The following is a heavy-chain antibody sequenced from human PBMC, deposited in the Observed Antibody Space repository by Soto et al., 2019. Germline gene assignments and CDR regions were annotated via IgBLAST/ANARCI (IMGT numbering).Heavy chain of an antibody. V-gene: IGHV1-69*13. CDR2: IIPIFGTA. Sequence: ASVKVSCKASGGTFSSYAISWVRQAPGQGLEWMGGIIPIFGTANYAQKFQGRVTITADESTRPAYMELSSLRSEDTAVYYCASSYCGGDCAYYYYYMDVWGKGTTVTVSS. D-gene: IGHD2-21*02. CDR3: ASSYCGGDCAYYYYYMDV. CDR1: GGTFSSYA. J-gene: IGHJ6*03.